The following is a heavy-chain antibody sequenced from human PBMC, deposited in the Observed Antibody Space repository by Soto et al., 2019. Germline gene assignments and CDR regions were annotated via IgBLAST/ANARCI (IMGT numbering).Heavy chain of an antibody. V-gene: IGHV3-23*01. D-gene: IGHD1-7*01. CDR2: ISATGAGT. CDR1: GFTFSSYG. J-gene: IGHJ4*02. Sequence: EVQLLESGGGLVQPGGSLRLSCAASGFTFSSYGMTWVRQAPGKGLEWVSFISATGAGTYYAESVKGRFTISRDNSKNTLYLQMTSRRADDTAVYYCAKDRRAGGNYGFYSDFWGQGAVVIVSS. CDR3: AKDRRAGGNYGFYSDF.